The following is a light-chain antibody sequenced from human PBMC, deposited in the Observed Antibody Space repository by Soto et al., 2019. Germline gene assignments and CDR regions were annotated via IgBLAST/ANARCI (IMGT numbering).Light chain of an antibody. J-gene: IGLJ1*01. Sequence: QSVLTQPPSASGTPGQRVTISCSGSSSNIGSNTVSWYQHLPGTAPKLLLYSNNQRPSGVPDRFSGSKSGTSASLAISGLQSEDEADYYCVSWDDSLNGRGVFGTGTKVTVL. CDR1: SSNIGSNT. CDR3: VSWDDSLNGRGV. CDR2: SNN. V-gene: IGLV1-44*01.